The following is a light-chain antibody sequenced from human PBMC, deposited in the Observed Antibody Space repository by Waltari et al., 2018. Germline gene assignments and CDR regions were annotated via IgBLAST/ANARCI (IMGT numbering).Light chain of an antibody. J-gene: IGLJ2*01. V-gene: IGLV1-44*01. CDR3: ASWDDSVSGLV. CDR2: ENN. Sequence: QSLLTQPPSASGTPGQRVTISCSGSGSNIGGNTVSRYQHVPGAAPKLLIFENNQRPSGVPGRFSGSKSGRSASLAISGLQFQDEAHYYCASWDDSVSGLVFGGGTKLTVL. CDR1: GSNIGGNT.